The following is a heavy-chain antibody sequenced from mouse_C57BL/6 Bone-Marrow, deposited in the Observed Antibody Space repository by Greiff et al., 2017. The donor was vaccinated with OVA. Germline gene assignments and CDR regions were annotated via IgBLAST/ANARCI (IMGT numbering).Heavy chain of an antibody. D-gene: IGHD1-1*01. CDR2: ISYDGSN. Sequence: EVQLQESGPGLVKPSQSLSLTCSVTGYSITSGYYWNWIRQFPGNQLEWMGYISYDGSNNYNPSLKNRISITRDTSKNQFFLKLNSVTTEDTATYYCARDITTVVESWYFDVWGTGTTVTVSS. J-gene: IGHJ1*03. CDR1: GYSITSGYY. CDR3: ARDITTVVESWYFDV. V-gene: IGHV3-6*01.